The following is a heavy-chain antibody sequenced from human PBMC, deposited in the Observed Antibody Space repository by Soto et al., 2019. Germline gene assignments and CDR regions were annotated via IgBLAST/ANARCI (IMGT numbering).Heavy chain of an antibody. CDR1: GDSIGTTHSY. J-gene: IGHJ4*02. CDR2: IHYSGST. Sequence: NPSETLFLTCTVSGDSIGTTHSYWAWIRQSPGKGLEWIGNIHYSGSTYYMPSLRSRVTLSVDTSKNQFSLRLTSVTAEDTAVYYCARHEGNGNVWPLDYWGQGILVTVSS. CDR3: ARHEGNGNVWPLDY. D-gene: IGHD2-8*01. V-gene: IGHV4-39*01.